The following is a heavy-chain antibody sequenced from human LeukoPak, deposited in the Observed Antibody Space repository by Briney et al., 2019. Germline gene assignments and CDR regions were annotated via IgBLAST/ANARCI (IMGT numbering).Heavy chain of an antibody. CDR1: GGSISSGSYY. CDR2: IYTSGST. J-gene: IGHJ4*02. Sequence: SQTLSLTCTVSGGSISSGSYYWSWIRQPAGKGLEWIVRIYTSGSTNYNPSLKSRVTISVDTSKNQFSLKLSSVTAADTAVYYCARGSPLPSFWVEWFNPFDYWGQGTLVTVSS. V-gene: IGHV4-61*02. D-gene: IGHD3-3*01. CDR3: ARGSPLPSFWVEWFNPFDY.